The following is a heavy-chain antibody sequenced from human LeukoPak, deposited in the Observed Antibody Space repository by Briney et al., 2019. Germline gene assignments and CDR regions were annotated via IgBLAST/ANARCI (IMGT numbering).Heavy chain of an antibody. V-gene: IGHV5-51*01. CDR1: GYSFTNYW. CDR2: IYPGDSDT. J-gene: IGHJ3*02. D-gene: IGHD3-9*01. CDR3: ASHNPPARYFTI. Sequence: GESMKISCKGSGYSFTNYWIGWVRQMPGKGLEWMGIIYPGDSDTRYSPSFQGQVTISADKSISTAYLQSSSLKASDTAMYYCASHNPPARYFTICGQGTMVTVSS.